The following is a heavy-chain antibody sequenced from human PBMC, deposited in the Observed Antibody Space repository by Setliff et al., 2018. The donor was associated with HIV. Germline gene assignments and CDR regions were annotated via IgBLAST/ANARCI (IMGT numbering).Heavy chain of an antibody. D-gene: IGHD5-18*01. CDR1: GYSISSGYY. CDR2: IYQSGST. V-gene: IGHV4-38-2*02. CDR3: ARLFAGYSYGYYYYGIDV. J-gene: IGHJ6*02. Sequence: SETLSLTCTVSGYSISSGYYWGWIRQPPGKGLEWIGNIYQSGSTYYNPSLKSRVTISIDASKNQFSLRLNYVTAADTAVYYCARLFAGYSYGYYYYGIDVWGLGTAVTVSS.